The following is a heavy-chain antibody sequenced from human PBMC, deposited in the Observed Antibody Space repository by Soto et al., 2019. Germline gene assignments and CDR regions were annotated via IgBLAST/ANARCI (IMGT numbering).Heavy chain of an antibody. CDR3: ASRERGSGDTNWFDP. CDR1: GGTFSSYT. J-gene: IGHJ5*02. Sequence: SVKVSCKASGGTFSSYTISWVRQAPGQGLEWMGRIIPILGIANYAQKFQGRVTITADKSTSTAYMELSSLRSEDTAVYYCASRERGSGDTNWFDPWGQGTLVTVSS. CDR2: IIPILGIA. V-gene: IGHV1-69*02. D-gene: IGHD2-15*01.